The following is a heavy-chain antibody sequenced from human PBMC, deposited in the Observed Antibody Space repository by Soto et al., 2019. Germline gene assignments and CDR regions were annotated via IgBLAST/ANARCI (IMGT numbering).Heavy chain of an antibody. J-gene: IGHJ3*02. V-gene: IGHV1-69*05. CDR2: IIPVFGTA. D-gene: IGHD3-16*01. Sequence: QVQLVQSGAEVKKPGSSVKVSCKASGATLNTFINYGITWVRQAPGQGLEWMGGIIPVFGTANYAQNFQGRVSTRPDESPRTAYMELSSLRAEVTALYYRARGTALKIIAVMYDAFEISGQGTMVTVSS. CDR1: GATLNTFINYG. CDR3: ARGTALKIIAVMYDAFEI.